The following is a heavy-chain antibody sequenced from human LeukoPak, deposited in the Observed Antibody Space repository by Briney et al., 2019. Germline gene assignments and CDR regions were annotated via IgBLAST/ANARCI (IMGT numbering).Heavy chain of an antibody. CDR2: IETDGSYT. D-gene: IGHD4-17*01. CDR3: AREKDGDYAGWSFAY. V-gene: IGHV3-74*01. J-gene: IGHJ4*02. Sequence: PGGSLRLSCAASGFTFSNYGMHWVRQAPGKGLVWVSRIETDGSYTTYADSVKGRFTLSRDNAKNTLYLQMDSLRAEDTAIYSCAREKDGDYAGWSFAYWGLGTLVTVSS. CDR1: GFTFSNYG.